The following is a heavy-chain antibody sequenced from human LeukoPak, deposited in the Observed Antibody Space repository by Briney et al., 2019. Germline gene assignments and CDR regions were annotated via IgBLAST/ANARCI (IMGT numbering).Heavy chain of an antibody. D-gene: IGHD5-24*01. CDR1: GYIFTNYG. CDR3: ARDNSVRDEAWWFNP. V-gene: IGHV1-18*01. Sequence: ASVKVSCKASGYIFTNYGISWVRQAPGQGLEWMGWISGYNGHTHYAQKFQGRVTMTTDTSTSTAYMELRSLRSDDTAVYYCARDNSVRDEAWWFNPWGQGTLVTVSS. CDR2: ISGYNGHT. J-gene: IGHJ5*02.